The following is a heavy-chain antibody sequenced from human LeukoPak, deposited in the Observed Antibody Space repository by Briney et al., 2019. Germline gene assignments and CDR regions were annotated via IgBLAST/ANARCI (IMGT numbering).Heavy chain of an antibody. CDR1: GGTFSSYA. Sequence: SVKVSCKASGGTFSSYAISWVRQAPGQGLEWMGRIIPIFGIANHAQKFQGRVTITADKSTSTAYMELSSLRSEDTAVYYCAREPGSEDYYYYGMDVWGQGTTVTVSS. D-gene: IGHD6-19*01. V-gene: IGHV1-69*04. J-gene: IGHJ6*02. CDR2: IIPIFGIA. CDR3: AREPGSEDYYYYGMDV.